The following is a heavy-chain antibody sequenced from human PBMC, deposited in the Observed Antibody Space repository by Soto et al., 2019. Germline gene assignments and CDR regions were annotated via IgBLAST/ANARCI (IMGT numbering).Heavy chain of an antibody. CDR3: TTDDGESSSIDY. J-gene: IGHJ4*02. Sequence: EVQLVESGGGLVKPGGSLRLSCAASGFTFSNAWMNWVRQAPGKGLEWVGRIKSKTDGGTTDYAAPVKGRFTISRDDSKNTLYLQMNSLKTEDTAAYYCTTDDGESSSIDYWGQGTLVTVSS. D-gene: IGHD3-10*01. V-gene: IGHV3-15*07. CDR2: IKSKTDGGTT. CDR1: GFTFSNAW.